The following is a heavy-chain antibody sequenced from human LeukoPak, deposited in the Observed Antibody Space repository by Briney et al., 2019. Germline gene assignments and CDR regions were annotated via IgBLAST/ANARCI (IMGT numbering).Heavy chain of an antibody. CDR1: GFTFSSYS. CDR3: ARDYSRQEAPDV. Sequence: GGSLRLSCAASGFTFSSYSMNWVRQAPGKGLEWVSYIASGGHFIFYSDSVRGRFTISRDNAKNSLYLQMNSLRAEDTAVYYCARDYSRQEAPDVWGKGTTVTVSS. V-gene: IGHV3-48*01. D-gene: IGHD2-21*01. CDR2: IASGGHFI. J-gene: IGHJ6*04.